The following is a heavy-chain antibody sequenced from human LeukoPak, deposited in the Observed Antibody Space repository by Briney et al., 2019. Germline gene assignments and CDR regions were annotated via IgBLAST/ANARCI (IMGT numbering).Heavy chain of an antibody. Sequence: ASVKVSCTASGYTFTGYYMHWVRQAPGQGLEWMACINHNRGGTNYAQKFQGRVTMTRDTSISTAYMELNRLRADDTAVYSCARGGGSGWSYYFDYWGQGTLVTVSS. D-gene: IGHD6-19*01. CDR2: INHNRGGT. CDR3: ARGGGSGWSYYFDY. V-gene: IGHV1-2*02. CDR1: GYTFTGYY. J-gene: IGHJ4*02.